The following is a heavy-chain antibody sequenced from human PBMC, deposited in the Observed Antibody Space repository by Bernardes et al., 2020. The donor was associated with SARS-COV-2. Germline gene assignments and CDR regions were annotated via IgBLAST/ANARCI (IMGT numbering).Heavy chain of an antibody. V-gene: IGHV3-33*01. J-gene: IGHJ6*02. D-gene: IGHD3-22*01. CDR2: IWYAGSNK. CDR1: GFTFSSYG. CDR3: ARDGYYYDSSGYYYPNYYYYGMDV. Sequence: GGSLRLSCAASGFTFSSYGMHWVRQAPGKGLEWVAVIWYAGSNKYYADSVKGRFAISRDNSKNTLYLQMNSLRAEDTAVYYCARDGYYYDSSGYYYPNYYYYGMDVWGQGTTVTVSS.